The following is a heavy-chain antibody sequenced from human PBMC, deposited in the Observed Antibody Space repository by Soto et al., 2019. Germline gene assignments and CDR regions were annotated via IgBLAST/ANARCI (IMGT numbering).Heavy chain of an antibody. CDR3: ASVGGINWFDP. J-gene: IGHJ5*02. Sequence: QVQLQESGPGLVKPSQTLSLTCTVSGGSISSGGYYWSWIRQHPGKGLEWIGYIYYSGSTYYNPSLKXRXTXSXXTSKNQFSLKLSSVTAADTAVYYCASVGGINWFDPWGQGTLVTVSS. CDR2: IYYSGST. CDR1: GGSISSGGYY. D-gene: IGHD3-16*01. V-gene: IGHV4-31*03.